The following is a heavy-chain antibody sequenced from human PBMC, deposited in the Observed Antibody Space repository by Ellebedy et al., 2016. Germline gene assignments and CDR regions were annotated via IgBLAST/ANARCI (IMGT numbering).Heavy chain of an antibody. CDR3: ARSGFYGGRIDY. CDR1: GYTFTSYD. Sequence: ASVKVSXXASGYTFTSYDINWVRQATGQGLEWMGWMNPNSGNTGYAQKFQGRVTMTRNTSISTAYMELSSLRSEDTAVYYCARSGFYGGRIDYWGQGTLVTVSS. V-gene: IGHV1-8*01. CDR2: MNPNSGNT. D-gene: IGHD4-23*01. J-gene: IGHJ4*02.